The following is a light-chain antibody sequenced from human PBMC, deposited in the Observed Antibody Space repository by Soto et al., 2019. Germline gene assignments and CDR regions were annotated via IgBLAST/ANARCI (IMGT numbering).Light chain of an antibody. Sequence: QSVLTQPPSASVTPGQRVTISCSGSSTNIGSNYVYWYQQLPGTAPKLLIYRNNQRPSGVPDRFSGSKSGTSASLAISGLRSEDEADYYCAAWDDSLSGQVFGTGTKVTVL. CDR1: STNIGSNY. V-gene: IGLV1-47*01. CDR3: AAWDDSLSGQV. J-gene: IGLJ1*01. CDR2: RNN.